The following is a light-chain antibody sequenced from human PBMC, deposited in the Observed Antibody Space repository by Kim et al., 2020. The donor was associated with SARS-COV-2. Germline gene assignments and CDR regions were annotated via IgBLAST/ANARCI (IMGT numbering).Light chain of an antibody. CDR1: QSVTTN. CDR2: VAS. Sequence: SPGERATLSCRASQSVTTNLAWYQQRPGQAPRLLIYVASTRATGVPARFSGSGSGTEFTLTISSLQSEDFAVYYCQQYNNWPPLTFGGGTKVEIK. J-gene: IGKJ4*01. V-gene: IGKV3-15*01. CDR3: QQYNNWPPLT.